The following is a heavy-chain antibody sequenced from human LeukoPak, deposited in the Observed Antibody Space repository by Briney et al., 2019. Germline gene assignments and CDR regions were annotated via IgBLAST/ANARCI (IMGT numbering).Heavy chain of an antibody. CDR1: GGSFSGYY. J-gene: IGHJ6*02. CDR3: ARAYYYYYGMDV. V-gene: IGHV4-34*01. Sequence: SVTLSLTCAVYGGSFSGYYWSWIRQPPGKGLEWIGEINHSGSTNYNPSLKSRVTISVDTSKNQFSLKLSSVTAADTAVYYCARAYYYYYGMDVWGQGTTVTVSS. CDR2: INHSGST.